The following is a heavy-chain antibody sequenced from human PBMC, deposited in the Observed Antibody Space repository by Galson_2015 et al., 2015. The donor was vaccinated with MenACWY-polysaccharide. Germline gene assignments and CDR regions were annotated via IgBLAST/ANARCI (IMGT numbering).Heavy chain of an antibody. CDR3: AREPTFGGSFGWFDP. Sequence: SETLSLTCIVSGGSISSGTYYWSWLRQPPGKGLEWIGYMSYSGRGNYNPSLGSRVTVSLDTSKNQFFLRLASVTAADTAMYYCAREPTFGGSFGWFDPWGQGTLVTVSS. J-gene: IGHJ5*02. CDR2: MSYSGRG. V-gene: IGHV4-61*01. CDR1: GGSISSGTYY. D-gene: IGHD1-26*01.